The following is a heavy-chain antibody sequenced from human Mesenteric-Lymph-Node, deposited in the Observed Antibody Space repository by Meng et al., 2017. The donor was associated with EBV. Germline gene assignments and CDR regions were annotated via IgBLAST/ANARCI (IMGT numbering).Heavy chain of an antibody. J-gene: IGHJ4*02. D-gene: IGHD6-13*01. CDR2: IYHSSGTT. V-gene: IGHV4-4*02. Sequence: QVQLQESGPGLLKPSGTRSLTCSVSGGDISRSSWWSWVRQPQGKGLEWLGEIYHSSGTTNYNPPLKSRVTISLDKSKNQFSLNRSSVTAADTAVYYCARLPPTTGYGTARSYWGQGTLVTVSS. CDR3: ARLPPTTGYGTARSY. CDR1: GGDISRSSW.